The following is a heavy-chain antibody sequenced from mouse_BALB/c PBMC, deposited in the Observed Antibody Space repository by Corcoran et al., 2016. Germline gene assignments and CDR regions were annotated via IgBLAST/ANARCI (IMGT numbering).Heavy chain of an antibody. CDR3: ARRTVVANFDY. CDR1: GYTFTNYG. CDR2: INTYTGEP. D-gene: IGHD1-1*01. V-gene: IGHV9-3-1*01. Sequence: QIQLVQSGPELKKPGETVKISCKASGYTFTNYGMNWVKQAPGKGLKWMGWINTYTGEPTYADDFKGRFAFYLETSASTAYFQLNNLKNEETATYFGARRTVVANFDYWGQGTTLTVSS. J-gene: IGHJ2*01.